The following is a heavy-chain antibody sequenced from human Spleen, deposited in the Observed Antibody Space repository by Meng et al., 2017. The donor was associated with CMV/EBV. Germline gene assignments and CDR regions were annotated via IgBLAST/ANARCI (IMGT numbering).Heavy chain of an antibody. CDR1: GYSFTTFG. V-gene: IGHV1-2*02. CDR2: INPNSGGT. CDR3: ARGGLPITISGGPGDYFDY. Sequence: ASVKVSCKVSGYSFTTFGISWVRQAPGQGPEWMGWINPNSGGTNYAQKFQGRVTMTRDTSISTAYMELSRLRSDDTAVYYCARGGLPITISGGPGDYFDYWGQGTLVTVSS. D-gene: IGHD3-3*01. J-gene: IGHJ4*02.